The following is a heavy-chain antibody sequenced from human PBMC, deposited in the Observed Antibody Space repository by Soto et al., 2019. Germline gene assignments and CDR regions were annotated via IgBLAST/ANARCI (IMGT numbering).Heavy chain of an antibody. Sequence: GGSLRLSCEASGFIFSTYWMSWVRQAPGKGLEWVASVKEDGSTKYYVDSVKGRFTISRDNAKNSLYLQMNSLRVEDTAFYYCARDDCSSTSCYVPFDYWGQGTLVTVSS. CDR1: GFIFSTYW. CDR3: ARDDCSSTSCYVPFDY. J-gene: IGHJ4*02. CDR2: VKEDGSTK. D-gene: IGHD2-2*01. V-gene: IGHV3-7*01.